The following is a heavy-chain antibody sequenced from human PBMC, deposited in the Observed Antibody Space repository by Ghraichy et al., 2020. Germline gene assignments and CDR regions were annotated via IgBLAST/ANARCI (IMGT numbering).Heavy chain of an antibody. Sequence: SETLSLTCAVYGGSFSGYYWSWIRQPPGKGLEWIGEINHSGSTNYNPSLKSRVTISVDTSKNQFSLNLTSVTAADTAVYYCASRVDTSFDYWGQGTLVTVSS. D-gene: IGHD5-18*01. V-gene: IGHV4-34*01. J-gene: IGHJ4*02. CDR3: ASRVDTSFDY. CDR2: INHSGST. CDR1: GGSFSGYY.